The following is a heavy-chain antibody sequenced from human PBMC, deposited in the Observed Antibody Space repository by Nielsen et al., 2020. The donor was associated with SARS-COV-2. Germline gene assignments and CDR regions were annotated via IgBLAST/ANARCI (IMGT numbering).Heavy chain of an antibody. CDR1: GFTFSSYA. J-gene: IGHJ5*02. V-gene: IGHV3-30*04. CDR3: ATLRGIAVAGTEFDP. Sequence: GGSLRLSCASSGFTFSSYAIHWVRQAPRKGLEWLAVISHDGSNKYFADAVKGRFTISRDNSKNTLYLQMNSLRAEDTAVYYCATLRGIAVAGTEFDPWGQGALVTVSS. CDR2: ISHDGSNK. D-gene: IGHD6-19*01.